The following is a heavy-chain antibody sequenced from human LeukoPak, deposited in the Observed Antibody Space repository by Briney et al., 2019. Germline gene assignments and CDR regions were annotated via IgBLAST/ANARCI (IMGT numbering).Heavy chain of an antibody. CDR1: GFTFSSYA. CDR2: ISGSGGST. D-gene: IGHD3-3*01. Sequence: PGGSLRLXCAASGFTFSSYAMSWVRQAPGKGLEWVSAISGSGGSTYYAESVKGRFTISRDNSKNTLYLQMNSLRAEDTAVYYCAKDPHFGVVIIPHFDYWGQGTLVTVSS. V-gene: IGHV3-23*01. CDR3: AKDPHFGVVIIPHFDY. J-gene: IGHJ4*02.